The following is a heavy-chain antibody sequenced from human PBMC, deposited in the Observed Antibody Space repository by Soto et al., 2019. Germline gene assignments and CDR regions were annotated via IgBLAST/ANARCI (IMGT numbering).Heavy chain of an antibody. D-gene: IGHD3-9*01. CDR1: GGSISASSYY. V-gene: IGHV4-39*07. CDR2: MDYSGST. J-gene: IGHJ6*02. Sequence: SETLSLTCTVSGGSISASSYYWGWIRQPPGKGLEWIGSMDYSGSTNYNPSLKSRVTISVDTSKNQFSLKLSSVTAADTAVYYCARIPYDILTGYGYYGMDVWGQGTTVTVSS. CDR3: ARIPYDILTGYGYYGMDV.